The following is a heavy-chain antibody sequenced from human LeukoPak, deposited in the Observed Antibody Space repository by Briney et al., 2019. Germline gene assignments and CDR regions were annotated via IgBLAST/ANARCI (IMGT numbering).Heavy chain of an antibody. CDR2: IYYSGST. J-gene: IGHJ5*02. CDR3: ARNDYYYYDSSGHTLSTFDP. CDR1: GGSISSYY. D-gene: IGHD3-22*01. V-gene: IGHV4-59*01. Sequence: SETLSLTCTVSGGSISSYYWSWIRQPPEKGLEWIGYIYYSGSTNYNPSLKSRVTISVDTSKNQFSLKLSSVTAADTAVYYCARNDYYYYDSSGHTLSTFDPWGQEPWSPSPQ.